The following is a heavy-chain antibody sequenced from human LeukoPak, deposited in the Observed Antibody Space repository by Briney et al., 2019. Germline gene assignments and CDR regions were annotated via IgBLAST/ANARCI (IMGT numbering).Heavy chain of an antibody. J-gene: IGHJ6*03. CDR3: AGGGPGAIRLHYYYMDV. D-gene: IGHD3-16*01. V-gene: IGHV4-39*01. CDR2: IYYSGNT. CDR1: GVSISSSNSY. Sequence: PSETLSLTCTVSGVSISSSNSYWGWIRQPPGKGLEWIGSIYYSGNTYYNASLKSQVSISIDTSKNRFSLKLTSVTAADTAVYYCAGGGPGAIRLHYYYMDVWGKGTTVTVSS.